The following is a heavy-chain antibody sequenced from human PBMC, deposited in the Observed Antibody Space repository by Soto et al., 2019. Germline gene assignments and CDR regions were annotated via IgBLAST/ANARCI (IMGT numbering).Heavy chain of an antibody. V-gene: IGHV3-30*18. CDR2: ISYDSSNK. CDR3: AKLVIGYCSGNTCDDY. Sequence: VQLLESGGGLIQPGGSLRLSCAASGFTFSYGIHWLRQAPGKGLEWVAYISYDSSNKFYGDSVKGRFTISRDNSTNTQCLQMNSLQAEDTAVYYCAKLVIGYCSGNTCDDYWGQGTLVAVSS. D-gene: IGHD2-15*01. CDR1: GFTFSYG. J-gene: IGHJ4*02.